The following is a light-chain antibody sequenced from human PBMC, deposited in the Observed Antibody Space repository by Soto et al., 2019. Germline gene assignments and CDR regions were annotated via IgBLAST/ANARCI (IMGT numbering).Light chain of an antibody. J-gene: IGKJ5*01. V-gene: IGKV3-11*01. Sequence: EIVLTQSPATLSLSPGERLTLSCRASQSVSSYLAWYQQKPGQAPRLLIYDASNRATGIPARFSGSGSGTDFTLTFSSLEPEDFAVYYCQQYSNWPITFGQGTRLEIK. CDR2: DAS. CDR3: QQYSNWPIT. CDR1: QSVSSY.